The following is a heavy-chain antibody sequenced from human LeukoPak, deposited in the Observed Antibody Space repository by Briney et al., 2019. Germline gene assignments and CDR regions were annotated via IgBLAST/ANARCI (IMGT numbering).Heavy chain of an antibody. CDR1: GGSISSGNW. CDR3: ARNGDSASVVD. CDR2: IYHSGNT. J-gene: IGHJ4*02. V-gene: IGHV4-4*02. Sequence: PSGTLSLTCAVPGGSISSGNWWSWVRQPPGKGLEWIGEIYHSGNTVYNPPLKSRVTISVDNSKNQFSLKLTSVTAADTAVYYCARNGDSASVVDWGQGTLVTVSS. D-gene: IGHD4-17*01.